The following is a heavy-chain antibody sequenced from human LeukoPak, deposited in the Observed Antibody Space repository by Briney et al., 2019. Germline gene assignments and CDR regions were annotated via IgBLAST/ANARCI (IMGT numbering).Heavy chain of an antibody. V-gene: IGHV1-2*02. CDR3: ATDWSYGSGSFSWFDP. D-gene: IGHD3-10*01. J-gene: IGHJ5*02. CDR2: MNPKRGDT. CDR1: GYTFTDYY. Sequence: ASVKVSCKASGYTFTDYYIHWVRQAPGQGLEWMAWMNPKRGDTSYAQKFQGRVTMTRDMSTSTVYMELSSLRSEDTAVYYCATDWSYGSGSFSWFDPWGQGTLVTVSS.